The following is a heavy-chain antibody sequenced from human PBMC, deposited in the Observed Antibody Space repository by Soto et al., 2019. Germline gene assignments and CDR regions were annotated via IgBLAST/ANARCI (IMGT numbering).Heavy chain of an antibody. Sequence: GASVKVSCKASGYTFTSYAMHWVRQAPGQGLEWMGWINANSGGTNYAQMLQGRVTMTTDTSTSTAYMELRSLRSDDTAVYYCARDSPPVDYWGQGTLVTVSS. CDR3: ARDSPPVDY. CDR1: GYTFTSYA. CDR2: INANSGGT. V-gene: IGHV1-18*01. J-gene: IGHJ4*02.